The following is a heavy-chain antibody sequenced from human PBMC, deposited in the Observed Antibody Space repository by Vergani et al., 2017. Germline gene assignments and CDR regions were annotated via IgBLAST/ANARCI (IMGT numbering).Heavy chain of an antibody. CDR1: GFTFSSYW. D-gene: IGHD3-16*01. CDR3: ARVKSKRAPAVMGTYYYYMDV. Sequence: EVQLVESGGGLVQPGGSLRLSCAASGFTFSSYWMHWVRQAPGKGLVWVSRINSDESSTSYADSVKGRFTISRDNAKNTLYLQMNSLRADDTAVYFCARVKSKRAPAVMGTYYYYMDVRGKGTKVTVSS. J-gene: IGHJ6*03. V-gene: IGHV3-74*01. CDR2: INSDESST.